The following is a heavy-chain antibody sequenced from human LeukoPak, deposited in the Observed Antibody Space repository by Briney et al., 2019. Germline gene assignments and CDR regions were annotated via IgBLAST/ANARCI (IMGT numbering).Heavy chain of an antibody. J-gene: IGHJ5*02. CDR3: ARQIIGIVATYPALDWFDP. CDR2: LHYSGNT. D-gene: IGHD5-12*01. Sequence: SETLSLTCTVSVGSVSSRTYYWGWIRQPPGKGLEWIGSLHYSGNTFYSPSLRSRVTLSVDTSKNQFSLKLSSVTAADTAIYYCARQIIGIVATYPALDWFDPWGQGTLVTVSS. CDR1: VGSVSSRTYY. V-gene: IGHV4-39*01.